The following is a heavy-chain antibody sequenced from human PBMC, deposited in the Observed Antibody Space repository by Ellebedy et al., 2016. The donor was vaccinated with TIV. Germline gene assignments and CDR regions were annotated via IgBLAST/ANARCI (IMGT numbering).Heavy chain of an antibody. CDR1: GFTFSSYA. Sequence: GESLKISCSASGFTFSSYAMHWVRQAPGKGLEYVSAISSNGGSTYYADSVKGRFTISRDNSKNTMSLQMSSLRAEDTAVYYCVKDRGSVDYWGQGTLVTVSS. V-gene: IGHV3-64D*06. CDR2: ISSNGGST. J-gene: IGHJ4*02. D-gene: IGHD3-10*01. CDR3: VKDRGSVDY.